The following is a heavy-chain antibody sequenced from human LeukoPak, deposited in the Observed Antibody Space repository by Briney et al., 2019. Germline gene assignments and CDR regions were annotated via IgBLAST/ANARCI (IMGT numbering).Heavy chain of an antibody. J-gene: IGHJ4*02. D-gene: IGHD3-22*01. Sequence: PGGSLRLSCAASGFTFSSYAMSWVRQAPGKGLEWVSAISGSGGSTYYADSVKGRFTISRDNPKNTLYLQMNSLGAEDTAVYYCAKDRHRITMIVVVTYYFDYWGQGTLVTVSS. CDR3: AKDRHRITMIVVVTYYFDY. V-gene: IGHV3-23*01. CDR1: GFTFSSYA. CDR2: ISGSGGST.